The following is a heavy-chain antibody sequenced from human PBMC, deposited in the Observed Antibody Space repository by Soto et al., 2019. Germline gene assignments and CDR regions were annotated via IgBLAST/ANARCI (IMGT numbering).Heavy chain of an antibody. D-gene: IGHD3-3*01. V-gene: IGHV1-46*01. J-gene: IGHJ6*02. CDR1: GYTFTSYY. Sequence: ASVKVSCKASGYTFTSYYMHWVRQAPGQGLEWMGIINPSGGSTSYAQKFQGRVTMTRDTSTSTVYMELSSLRSEDTAVYYCAMGTYYDFWSGYYGGMDVWGQGTTVTVS. CDR3: AMGTYYDFWSGYYGGMDV. CDR2: INPSGGST.